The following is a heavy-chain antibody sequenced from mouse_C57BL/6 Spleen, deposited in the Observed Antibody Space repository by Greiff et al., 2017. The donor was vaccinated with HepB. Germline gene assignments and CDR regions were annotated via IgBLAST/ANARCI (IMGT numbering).Heavy chain of an antibody. CDR2: ISSGGSYT. Sequence: EVQVVESGGDLVKPGGSLKLSCAASGFTFSSYGMSWVRQTPDKRLEWVATISSGGSYTYYPDSVKGRFTISRDNAKNTLYLQMSSLKSEDTAMYYCAREKGLYYSNYEYFDVWGTGTTVTVSS. D-gene: IGHD2-5*01. CDR1: GFTFSSYG. J-gene: IGHJ1*03. V-gene: IGHV5-6*01. CDR3: AREKGLYYSNYEYFDV.